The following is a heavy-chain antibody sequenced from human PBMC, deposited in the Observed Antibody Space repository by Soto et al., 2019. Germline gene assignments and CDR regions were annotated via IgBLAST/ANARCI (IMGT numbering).Heavy chain of an antibody. V-gene: IGHV3-23*01. Sequence: GGSLRLSCAASAFTFSSYAMSWVRQAPGEGLEWVSAISGNGFDTYYADSVKGRFTISRDNFKSTLYLQMNTLRAEDTAVYFWASALYADFDWLYGYWGQGALVTVSS. CDR3: ASALYADFDWLYGY. J-gene: IGHJ4*02. D-gene: IGHD3-9*01. CDR1: AFTFSSYA. CDR2: ISGNGFDT.